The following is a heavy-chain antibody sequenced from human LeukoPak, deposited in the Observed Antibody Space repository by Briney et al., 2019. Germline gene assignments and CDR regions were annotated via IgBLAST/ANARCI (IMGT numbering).Heavy chain of an antibody. D-gene: IGHD2-21*02. CDR2: IIPILDIT. V-gene: IGHV1-69*04. Sequence: SVKVSCKASGGTFSSHAVSWVRQAPGQGLEWMGRIIPILDITNYAQKFQGRVTITADKSTSTAYTELSSLRSEDTAVYYCARAYCGGDCFSALSYWGQGTLVTVSS. J-gene: IGHJ4*02. CDR1: GGTFSSHA. CDR3: ARAYCGGDCFSALSY.